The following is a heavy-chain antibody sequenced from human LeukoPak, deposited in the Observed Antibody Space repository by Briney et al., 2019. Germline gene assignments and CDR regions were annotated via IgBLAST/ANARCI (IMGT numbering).Heavy chain of an antibody. Sequence: GGSLRLSCAASGFTFSSYSMNWVRQAPGKGLEWVSSISGSSSDIYYADSVKGRFTISRDNAWNSLYLQMNSLRAEDTAVYFCARGPVITGVSRSYWGQGSLVTVSS. CDR2: ISGSSSDI. CDR1: GFTFSSYS. D-gene: IGHD3-16*01. CDR3: ARGPVITGVSRSY. V-gene: IGHV3-21*06. J-gene: IGHJ4*02.